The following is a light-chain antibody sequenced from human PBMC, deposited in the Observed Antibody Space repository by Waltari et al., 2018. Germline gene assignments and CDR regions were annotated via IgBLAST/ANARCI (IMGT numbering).Light chain of an antibody. CDR1: SGPSSSA. J-gene: IGLJ1*01. CDR3: QTWGTGFQV. Sequence: QLVLTQSPSASASLGASVKLTCTLRSGPSSSAIAWHHQQPEKGPRYLMKLNSDGSHKKGDGIPDRFSGSSSGTERFLTISSLQSEDEGDYYCQTWGTGFQVFGTGTKVTVL. V-gene: IGLV4-69*01. CDR2: LNSDGSH.